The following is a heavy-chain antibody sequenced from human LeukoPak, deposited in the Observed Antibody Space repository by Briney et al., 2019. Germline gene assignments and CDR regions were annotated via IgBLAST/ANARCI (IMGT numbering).Heavy chain of an antibody. V-gene: IGHV3-23*01. J-gene: IGHJ4*02. CDR1: GFTFSGYI. CDR2: SSGSGGST. D-gene: IGHD1-26*01. Sequence: GGSLRLSCAASGFTFSGYIMNWVRQAPGKGLEWVSASSGSGGSTYYADSVKGRFTISRDNSKSTLYLQMNSLRAEDTAVYYCVSLLGATSYWGQGTLVTVSS. CDR3: VSLLGATSY.